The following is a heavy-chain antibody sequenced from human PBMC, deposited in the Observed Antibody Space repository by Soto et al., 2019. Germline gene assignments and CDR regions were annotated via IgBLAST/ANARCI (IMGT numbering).Heavy chain of an antibody. CDR3: AYRLRYSAYWIDP. D-gene: IGHD2-15*01. CDR1: GFSLTTSGVS. CDR2: IYWNDDK. J-gene: IGHJ5*02. V-gene: IGHV2-5*01. Sequence: SGPTLVNPTQPLTLTCTLSGFSLTTSGVSVGWIRQPPGKALEWLALIYWNDDKSYTPSMKSRLTITKDTAKNQVVLTMTNMDLVDTATSYCAYRLRYSAYWIDPWGQGTLVTVSS.